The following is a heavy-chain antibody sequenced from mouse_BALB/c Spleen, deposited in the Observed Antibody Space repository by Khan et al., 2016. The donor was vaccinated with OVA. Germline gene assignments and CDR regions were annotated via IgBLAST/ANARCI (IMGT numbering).Heavy chain of an antibody. V-gene: IGHV1S41*01. CDR2: IAPGSSNA. CDR3: AKENYYGRSCYTMDY. D-gene: IGHD1-1*01. CDR1: GYTFTSYW. Sequence: DLVKPGASVKLSCKASGYTFTSYWINWIKQRPGQGLEWIGRIAPGSSNAYFNDMFKGTATLTVDTSSSTAYIQLSSLSSEDSADYFCAKENYYGRSCYTMDYWGQGTSGTVSS. J-gene: IGHJ4*01.